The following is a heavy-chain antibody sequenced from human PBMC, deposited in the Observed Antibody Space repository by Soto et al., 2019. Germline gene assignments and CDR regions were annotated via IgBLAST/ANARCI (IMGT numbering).Heavy chain of an antibody. Sequence: QLQLQESGPGLVKPSETLSLTCTVSGGSISSSSYYWGWIRQPPGKGLEWIGSIYYSGSTYYNPSLKSRVTISVDTSKNQFSLKLSSVTAAATAVYYCARHVGSYLDPFDPWGQGTLVTVSS. CDR2: IYYSGST. CDR1: GGSISSSSYY. CDR3: ARHVGSYLDPFDP. V-gene: IGHV4-39*01. D-gene: IGHD1-26*01. J-gene: IGHJ5*02.